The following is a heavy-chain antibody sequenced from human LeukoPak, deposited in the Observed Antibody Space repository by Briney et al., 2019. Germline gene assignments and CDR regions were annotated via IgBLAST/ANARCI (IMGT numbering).Heavy chain of an antibody. Sequence: GGSLRLSCAASGFTFSSDAMSWVRQAPGKGLEWASSISGSGDSTYYADSVKGRFTISGDTSRNTLYLQMNSLRPKDTAVYYCAKGSRSGWPYYFDYWGQGTRVTVSS. CDR2: ISGSGDST. D-gene: IGHD3-22*01. CDR1: GFTFSSDA. V-gene: IGHV3-23*01. CDR3: AKGSRSGWPYYFDY. J-gene: IGHJ4*02.